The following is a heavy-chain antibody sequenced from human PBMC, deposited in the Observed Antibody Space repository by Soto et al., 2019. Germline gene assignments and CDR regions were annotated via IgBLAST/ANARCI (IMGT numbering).Heavy chain of an antibody. CDR1: GGSISSSSYY. CDR2: IYYSWST. Sequence: SETLSLTCTVSGGSISSSSYYWVWIRQPPGKGLEWIGSIYYSWSTYCNPSLKSRVTVSVDTSKNQFSLKLNSLTAAALAVYYCARYILDLDVWGQGTMVTVSS. J-gene: IGHJ6*02. V-gene: IGHV4-39*01. CDR3: ARYILDLDV. D-gene: IGHD3-3*02.